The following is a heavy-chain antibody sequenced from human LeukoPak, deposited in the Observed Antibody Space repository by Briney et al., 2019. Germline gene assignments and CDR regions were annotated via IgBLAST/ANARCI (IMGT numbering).Heavy chain of an antibody. V-gene: IGHV4-59*01. CDR3: ARAEGPYYYDSSGYPFDY. J-gene: IGHJ4*02. CDR2: IYYSGST. CDR1: GGSISSYY. D-gene: IGHD3-22*01. Sequence: SETLSLTCTVSGGSISSYYWSWIRQPPGKGLEWIGYIYYSGSTNYNPSLKCRVTISVDTSKNQFSLKLSSVTAADTAVYYCARAEGPYYYDSSGYPFDYWGQGTLVTVSS.